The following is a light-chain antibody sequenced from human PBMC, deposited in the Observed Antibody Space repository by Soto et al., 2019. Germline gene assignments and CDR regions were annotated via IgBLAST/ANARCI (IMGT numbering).Light chain of an antibody. Sequence: IVMTQSPATLSVSPGERATLSCRASQSVSSNLAWYQQKPGQAPRLLIYDASTRATGIPARFSGSGSGTEFTLTISSLQSEDFAVYFCQRSNNWPETFGQGTKVDIK. CDR1: QSVSSN. J-gene: IGKJ1*01. CDR2: DAS. V-gene: IGKV3-15*01. CDR3: QRSNNWPET.